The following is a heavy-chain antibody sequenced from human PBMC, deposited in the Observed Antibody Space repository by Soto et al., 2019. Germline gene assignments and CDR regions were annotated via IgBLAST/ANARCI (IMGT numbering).Heavy chain of an antibody. J-gene: IGHJ4*02. D-gene: IGHD3-22*01. V-gene: IGHV2-5*01. CDR3: AHSRWGYYDSSGYYPRY. CDR1: GFSLSTSGVG. Sequence: QITLKGSGPTLVKPTQTLTLTCTYSGFSLSTSGVGVGWISQPPGKALVWLALIYWNDVKLYSPSLKSRLTIPQDTSKNQVVLTRTNMDPVDTATYYWAHSRWGYYDSSGYYPRYWGQGTMVTVSS. CDR2: IYWNDVK.